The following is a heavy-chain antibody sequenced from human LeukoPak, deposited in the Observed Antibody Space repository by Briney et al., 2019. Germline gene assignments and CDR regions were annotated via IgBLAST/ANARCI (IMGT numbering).Heavy chain of an antibody. V-gene: IGHV4-4*07. D-gene: IGHD3-22*01. CDR2: IYTSGST. Sequence: PSETLSLTCTVSGGSISSYYWSWIRQPAGKGLEWIGRIYTSGSTNYNPSLKSRVTISVDTSKNQFSLKLSSVTAADTAVYYCARDPLYYYDSSGKGAFDIWGQGTMVTVSS. J-gene: IGHJ3*02. CDR3: ARDPLYYYDSSGKGAFDI. CDR1: GGSISSYY.